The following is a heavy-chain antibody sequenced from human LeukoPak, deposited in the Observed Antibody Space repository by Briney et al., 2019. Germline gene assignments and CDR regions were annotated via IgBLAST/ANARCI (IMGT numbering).Heavy chain of an antibody. Sequence: PGGSLRLSCSASGFSFSRYAMHWVRQGPGKGLEHVSTISSNGASTYYADSAKGRFTISRDNSKKTLYLQLSSLSAEDTYGYYCVIFGYYESSRFPAYSQDWGQGTLVSASS. CDR3: VIFGYYESSRFPAYSQD. CDR2: ISSNGAST. V-gene: IGHV3-64D*09. J-gene: IGHJ1*01. D-gene: IGHD3-22*01. CDR1: GFSFSRYA.